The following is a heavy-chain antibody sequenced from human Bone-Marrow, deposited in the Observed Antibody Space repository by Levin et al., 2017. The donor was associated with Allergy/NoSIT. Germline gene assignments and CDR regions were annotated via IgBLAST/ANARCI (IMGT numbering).Heavy chain of an antibody. CDR2: ISYDGFDK. V-gene: IGHV3-30*03. CDR3: ARDLEGQYCSGGSCYWGWFDP. Sequence: PGGSLRLSCAPSGFSLSGYGFHWVRQAPGKGLEWVSVISYDGFDKYYADSVKGRFTISRDNSKNIVYLQMNSLRPEDTAVYYCARDLEGQYCSGGSCYWGWFDPWGQGTLVTVSS. J-gene: IGHJ5*02. CDR1: GFSLSGYG. D-gene: IGHD2-15*01.